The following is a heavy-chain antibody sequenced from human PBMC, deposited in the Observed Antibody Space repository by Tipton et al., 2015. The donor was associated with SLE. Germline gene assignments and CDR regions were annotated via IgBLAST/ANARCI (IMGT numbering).Heavy chain of an antibody. J-gene: IGHJ2*01. V-gene: IGHV3-13*01. CDR3: ARQHDMQLYFDL. D-gene: IGHD6-6*01. Sequence: AVSGFTFSSYDMHWVRQATGKGLEWVSAIGTAGDTYYPGSVKGRFTISRENAKNSLYLQMNSLRAGDTAVYYCARQHDMQLYFDLWGRGTLVTVSS. CDR1: GFTFSSYD. CDR2: IGTAGDT.